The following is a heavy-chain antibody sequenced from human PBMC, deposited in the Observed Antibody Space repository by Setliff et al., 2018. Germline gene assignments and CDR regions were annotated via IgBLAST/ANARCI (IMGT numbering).Heavy chain of an antibody. CDR1: GYSFTGHY. CDR3: ARGTDYHGSGSYWAKDV. V-gene: IGHV1-2*02. D-gene: IGHD3-10*01. Sequence: EASVKVSCKASGYSFTGHYIHWVRQAPGQGLEWMGWINPRTGVTNYAQKFQGRVTMTRDTSITTVYMDLSRLRSDGTAVYCCARGTDYHGSGSYWAKDVWGEGTTVTVSS. J-gene: IGHJ6*04. CDR2: INPRTGVT.